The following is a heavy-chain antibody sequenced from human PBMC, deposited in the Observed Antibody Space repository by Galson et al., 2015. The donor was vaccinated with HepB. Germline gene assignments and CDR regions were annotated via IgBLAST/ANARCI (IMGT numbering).Heavy chain of an antibody. Sequence: SLRLSCAASGLTFSSYGMHWVRQAPGKGLEWVAVISYDGSNKYYADSVKGRFTISRDNSKNTLYLQMNSLRAEDTAVYYCAKSPAGFGDSAFDIWGQGTMVTVSS. CDR1: GLTFSSYG. D-gene: IGHD3-10*01. V-gene: IGHV3-30*18. CDR3: AKSPAGFGDSAFDI. J-gene: IGHJ3*02. CDR2: ISYDGSNK.